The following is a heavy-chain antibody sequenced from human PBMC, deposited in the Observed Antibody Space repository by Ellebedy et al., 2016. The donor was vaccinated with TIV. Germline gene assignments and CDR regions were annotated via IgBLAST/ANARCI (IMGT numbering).Heavy chain of an antibody. CDR1: GYTFGIYY. CDR2: INHNLGTT. V-gene: IGHV1-46*01. J-gene: IGHJ6*02. Sequence: ASVKVSXXASGYTFGIYYMHWVRQAPGQGLEWMGIINHNLGTTSYAQKFQGRLTMTRDTSTSTVYMELSSLRSEDTAVYYCARGYCSAATCPYGMDVWGQGTTFTGSS. D-gene: IGHD2-15*01. CDR3: ARGYCSAATCPYGMDV.